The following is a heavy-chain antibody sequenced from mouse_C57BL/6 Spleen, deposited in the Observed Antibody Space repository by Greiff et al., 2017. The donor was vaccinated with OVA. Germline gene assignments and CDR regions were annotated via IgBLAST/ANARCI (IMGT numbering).Heavy chain of an antibody. CDR1: GYTFTDYN. J-gene: IGHJ1*03. V-gene: IGHV1-22*01. CDR3: ARPSITHWYFDV. CDR2: INPNNGGT. Sequence: VQLQQSGPELVKPGASVKMSCKASGYTFTDYNMHWVKQSHGKSLEWIGYINPNNGGTSYNQKFKGKATLTVNKSSSTAYMELRSLTSEDSAVYYCARPSITHWYFDVWGTGTTVTVSS. D-gene: IGHD2-10*02.